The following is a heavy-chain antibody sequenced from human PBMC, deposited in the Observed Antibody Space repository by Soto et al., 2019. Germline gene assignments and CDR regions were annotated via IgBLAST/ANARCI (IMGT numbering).Heavy chain of an antibody. CDR2: IWYDGSNK. Sequence: GGSLRLSCAASGFTFSSYGMHWVRQAPGKGLEWVAVIWYDGSNKYYADSVKGRFTISRDNFKNTLYLQMNSLRAEDTAVYYCAREGGAARNYYSYGMDVWGQDTTVTVSS. V-gene: IGHV3-33*01. J-gene: IGHJ6*02. CDR3: AREGGAARNYYSYGMDV. D-gene: IGHD6-6*01. CDR1: GFTFSSYG.